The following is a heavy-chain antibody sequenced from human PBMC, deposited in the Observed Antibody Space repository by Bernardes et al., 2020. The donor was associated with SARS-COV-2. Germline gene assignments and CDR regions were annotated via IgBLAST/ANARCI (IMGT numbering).Heavy chain of an antibody. CDR2: IKQDRSEK. CDR1: GFTSSSYW. Sequence: CLRLSCAASGFTSSSYWMSWVRQAPEKGLEWVANIKQDRSEKYYVDSVKGRFTISRDNAKNSLYLQMNSLRAEDTAVYYCARDGIAAAGLYYYYGMDVWGQGTTVTVSS. CDR3: ARDGIAAAGLYYYYGMDV. J-gene: IGHJ6*02. D-gene: IGHD6-13*01. V-gene: IGHV3-7*01.